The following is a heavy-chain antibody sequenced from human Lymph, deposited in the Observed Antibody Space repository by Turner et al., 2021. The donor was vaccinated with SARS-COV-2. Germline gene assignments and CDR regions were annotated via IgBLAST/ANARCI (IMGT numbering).Heavy chain of an antibody. CDR3: AKQGGGRYCSGGSCYRGYFDY. D-gene: IGHD2-15*01. CDR2: ITKDGSNK. Sequence: QVQLVESGGGLVQPGRSLRLSCAASGFTFSGYGMYWGRRAAGKGMEGVAVITKDGSNKYYADSVKGRFTISRDNSKNTLYMQMNSLRAEDTAVYYCAKQGGGRYCSGGSCYRGYFDYWGQGTLVTVSS. V-gene: IGHV3-30*18. J-gene: IGHJ4*02. CDR1: GFTFSGYG.